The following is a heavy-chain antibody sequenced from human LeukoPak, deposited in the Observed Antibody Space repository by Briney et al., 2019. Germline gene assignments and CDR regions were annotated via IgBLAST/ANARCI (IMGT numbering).Heavy chain of an antibody. D-gene: IGHD2-2*01. CDR3: ASAEYCTSTRCRPYYLDY. Sequence: GGSLRLSCAASGFTFSSYGMHWVRQAPGKGLEWVAFIRYDGSNKYYADSVKGRFTISRDNSKNTQYLQMNSLRAEDTAVYYCASAEYCTSTRCRPYYLDYWGQGTLVTVSS. J-gene: IGHJ4*02. CDR2: IRYDGSNK. CDR1: GFTFSSYG. V-gene: IGHV3-30*02.